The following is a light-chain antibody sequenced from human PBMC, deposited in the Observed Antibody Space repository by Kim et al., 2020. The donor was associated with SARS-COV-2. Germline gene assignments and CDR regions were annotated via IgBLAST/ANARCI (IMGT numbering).Light chain of an antibody. CDR1: SGYSNYQ. J-gene: IGLJ3*02. V-gene: IGLV9-49*01. CDR2: VGTGGIVG. Sequence: QLVLTQAPSASASLGASVTLTCTLSSGYSNYQVDWYQQRPGKGPRFVMRVGTGGIVGSKGDGIPDRFSVFGSGLNRYLTIKNVQEEDESDFHCGADHGSGSNFVWVFGGGTKLTVL. CDR3: GADHGSGSNFVWV.